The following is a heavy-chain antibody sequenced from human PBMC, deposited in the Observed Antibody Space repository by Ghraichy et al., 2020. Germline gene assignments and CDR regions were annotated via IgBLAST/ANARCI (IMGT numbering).Heavy chain of an antibody. D-gene: IGHD7-27*01. V-gene: IGHV3-43*01. CDR3: VKDVNWGFDH. Sequence: GGSLRLSCATSGFIFKKNTMHWVRQPPGKGLEYISLIGVDGRDKYYAHSVRVRFTVSRDNSKNALYLQINSLRSEDPALYFCVKDVNWGFDHWGPGTRGIVS. CDR2: IGVDGRDK. J-gene: IGHJ5*02. CDR1: GFIFKKNT.